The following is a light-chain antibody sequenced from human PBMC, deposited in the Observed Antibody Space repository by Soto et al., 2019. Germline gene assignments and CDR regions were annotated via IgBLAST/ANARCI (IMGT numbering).Light chain of an antibody. CDR2: KAS. J-gene: IGKJ1*01. CDR1: QTISSW. Sequence: IQMTQSASTLSGTVGDRVTITCRASQTISSWLAWYQQKPGKAPKLLIYKASTLKSGVPSRFSGSGSGTEFTLTISSLQPDDFATYYCQHYNSYSEALGQGTKVDI. CDR3: QHYNSYSEA. V-gene: IGKV1-5*03.